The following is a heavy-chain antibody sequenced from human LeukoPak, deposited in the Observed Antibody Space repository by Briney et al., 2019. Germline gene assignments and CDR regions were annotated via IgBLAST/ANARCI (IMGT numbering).Heavy chain of an antibody. CDR3: ARLGPAYSGPDVYI. J-gene: IGHJ3*02. V-gene: IGHV4-59*08. CDR1: GGSISSYY. D-gene: IGHD5-12*01. CDR2: IYYSGST. Sequence: SETLSLTCTVSGGSISSYYWSWIRQPPGKGLEWIGYIYYSGSTNYNPSLKSRVTISVDTSKNQFSLKLSSVTAADTAVYYCARLGPAYSGPDVYIWGQGTMVTVSS.